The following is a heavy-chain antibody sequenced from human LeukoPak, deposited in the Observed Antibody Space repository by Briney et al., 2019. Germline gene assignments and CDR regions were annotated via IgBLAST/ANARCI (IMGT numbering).Heavy chain of an antibody. V-gene: IGHV1-2*02. D-gene: IGHD1-26*01. J-gene: IGHJ4*02. CDR1: GYTFTGYY. CDR2: INPNSGGT. Sequence: ASVKVSCKASGYTFTGYYMHWVRQAPGQGLEWMGWINPNSGGTNYAQKFQGRVTMTRDTSISTAYMELSRLRSDDTAVYYCAGGPMPYSGSPFIDYWGQGTLVTVSS. CDR3: AGGPMPYSGSPFIDY.